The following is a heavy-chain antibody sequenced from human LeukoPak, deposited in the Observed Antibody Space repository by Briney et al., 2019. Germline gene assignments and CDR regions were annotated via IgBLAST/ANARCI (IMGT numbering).Heavy chain of an antibody. J-gene: IGHJ6*03. V-gene: IGHV3-21*01. D-gene: IGHD3-9*01. Sequence: PGRSLRPSCAASGFTFSSYAMHWVRQAPGKGLEWVSSISSSSSYIYYADSVKGRFTISRDNAKNSLYLQMNSLRAEDTAVYYCARGSITIFFGEVDYYYYYMDVWGKGTTVTVSS. CDR3: ARGSITIFFGEVDYYYYYMDV. CDR1: GFTFSSYA. CDR2: ISSSSSYI.